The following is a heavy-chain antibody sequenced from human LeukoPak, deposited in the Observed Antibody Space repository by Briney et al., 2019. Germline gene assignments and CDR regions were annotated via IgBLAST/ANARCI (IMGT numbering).Heavy chain of an antibody. CDR2: IYWDDDK. J-gene: IGHJ4*02. CDR3: AHSLGYFGPNLRSSCRFDY. Sequence: SGPTLVNPTQTLTLTCTFSGFSLSTSGVGVGWIRQPPGKALEWLALIYWDDDKRYSPSLKSRLTITKDTSKNQVVLTMTNMDPVDTATYYCAHSLGYFGPNLRSSCRFDYWGQGTLVTVSS. V-gene: IGHV2-5*02. D-gene: IGHD6-13*01. CDR1: GFSLSTSGVG.